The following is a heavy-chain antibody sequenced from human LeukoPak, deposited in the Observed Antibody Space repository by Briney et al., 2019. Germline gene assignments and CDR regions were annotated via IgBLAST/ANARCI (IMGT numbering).Heavy chain of an antibody. J-gene: IGHJ4*02. Sequence: PGGSLRLSCAASGFTFSDYYMSWIRQAPGKGLEWVSYISISSSNRNYADSVKGRFTISRDNAKNSLYLQMNSLRAEDTAVYYCARAQYYLDSWGQGTLVTVSS. V-gene: IGHV3-11*06. CDR1: GFTFSDYY. CDR3: ARAQYYLDS. CDR2: ISISSSNR.